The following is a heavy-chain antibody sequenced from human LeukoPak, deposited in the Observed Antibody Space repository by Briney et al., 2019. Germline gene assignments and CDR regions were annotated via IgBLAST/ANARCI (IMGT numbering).Heavy chain of an antibody. CDR3: AKDLSGWLALNYYYGMDV. V-gene: IGHV3-30*18. D-gene: IGHD6-19*01. Sequence: GGSLRLSCAASGFTFSSYGMHWVRQAPGKGLEWVAVISYDGSNKYYADSVKGRFTISRDNSKNTLYLQMNSLRAEDTAVYYCAKDLSGWLALNYYYGMDVWGQGTTVTDSS. J-gene: IGHJ6*02. CDR1: GFTFSSYG. CDR2: ISYDGSNK.